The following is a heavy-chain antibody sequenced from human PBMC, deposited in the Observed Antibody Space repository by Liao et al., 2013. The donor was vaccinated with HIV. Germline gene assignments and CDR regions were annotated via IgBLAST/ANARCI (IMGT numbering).Heavy chain of an antibody. J-gene: IGHJ4*02. Sequence: QLQLQESGPGLVKPSETLSLTCSVSGDSVGSTTYYWGWLRQPPGKGLEWIGSIYRTGDTYFNPSLKSRVTVSIDTSKNQFSLKVTSVTAADTAMYYCARDLAGGHYADYWGQGTLVTISS. D-gene: IGHD4-17*01. CDR2: IYRTGDT. V-gene: IGHV4-39*07. CDR3: ARDLAGGHYADY. CDR1: GDSVGSTTYY.